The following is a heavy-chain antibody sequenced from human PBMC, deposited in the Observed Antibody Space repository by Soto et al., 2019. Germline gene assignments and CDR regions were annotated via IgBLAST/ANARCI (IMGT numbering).Heavy chain of an antibody. CDR2: ISGSGGST. V-gene: IGHV3-23*01. CDR3: AKGPRVLWFGVEAFDI. CDR1: GFTFSSYA. Sequence: PGGSLRLSCAASGFTFSSYAMSWVRQAPGKGLEWVSAISGSGGSTYYADSVKGRFTISRDNSKNTLYLQMNSLRAEDTAVYYCAKGPRVLWFGVEAFDIWGQGTMVTVSS. J-gene: IGHJ3*02. D-gene: IGHD3-10*01.